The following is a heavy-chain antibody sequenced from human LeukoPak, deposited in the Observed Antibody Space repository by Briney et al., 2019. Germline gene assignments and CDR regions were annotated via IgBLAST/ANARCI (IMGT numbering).Heavy chain of an antibody. CDR3: AKYSSGWVNDY. Sequence: GGSLRLSCAASGFTVSSNYMSWVRQAPGKGLEWVSVIYSGGSTYYADSVKGRFTISRDNSKNTLYLQMNSLRADDTAVYYCAKYSSGWVNDYWGQGTLVTVSS. CDR1: GFTVSSNY. J-gene: IGHJ4*02. CDR2: IYSGGST. D-gene: IGHD6-19*01. V-gene: IGHV3-53*01.